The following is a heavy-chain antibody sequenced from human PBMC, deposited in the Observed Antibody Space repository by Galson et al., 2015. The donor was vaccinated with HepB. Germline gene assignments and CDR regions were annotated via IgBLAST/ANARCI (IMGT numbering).Heavy chain of an antibody. V-gene: IGHV1-69*13. CDR1: GGTFSSYA. CDR2: IIPIFGTA. J-gene: IGHJ6*03. CDR3: ARGGDYYDSSGYYYYYMDV. D-gene: IGHD3-22*01. Sequence: SVKVSCKASGGTFSSYAISWVRQAPGQGLEWMGGIIPIFGTANYAQKFQGRVTITADESTSTAYMELSSLRSEDTAVYYCARGGDYYDSSGYYYYYMDVWGKGTTVTVSS.